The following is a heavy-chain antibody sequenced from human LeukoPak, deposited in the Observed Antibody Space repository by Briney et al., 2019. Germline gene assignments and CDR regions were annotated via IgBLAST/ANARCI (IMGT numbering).Heavy chain of an antibody. Sequence: GGSLRLSCAASGFTFSSYARSWVRQAPGKGLEWVGRIKSKTDGGTTDYAAPVKGRFTISRDDSKNTLYLQMNSLKTEDTAVYYCTTDGRWQWLPNIDYWGQGTLVTVSS. CDR3: TTDGRWQWLPNIDY. CDR1: GFTFSSYA. V-gene: IGHV3-15*01. J-gene: IGHJ4*02. D-gene: IGHD6-19*01. CDR2: IKSKTDGGTT.